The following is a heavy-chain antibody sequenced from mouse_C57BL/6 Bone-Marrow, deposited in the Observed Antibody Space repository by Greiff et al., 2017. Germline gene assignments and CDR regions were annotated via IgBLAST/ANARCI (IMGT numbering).Heavy chain of an antibody. CDR2: INPYNGDT. J-gene: IGHJ4*01. V-gene: IGHV1-20*01. CDR3: ARERPIYYGNRYAMDY. CDR1: GYSFTGYF. D-gene: IGHD2-1*01. Sequence: QLQQSGPELVKPGDSVKISCKASGYSFTGYFMNWVMQSHGKSLEWIGRINPYNGDTFYNQKFKGKATLTVDKSSSTAHMELRSLTSEDSAVYYCARERPIYYGNRYAMDYWGQGTSVTVSS.